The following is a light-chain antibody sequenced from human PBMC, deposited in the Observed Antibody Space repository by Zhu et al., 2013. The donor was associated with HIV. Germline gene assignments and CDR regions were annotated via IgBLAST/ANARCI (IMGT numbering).Light chain of an antibody. CDR2: SNN. Sequence: QSVLTQSPSASGTPGQTVSISCSGSSSNIGSNYVYWYQQLPGTAPKLLIYSNNQRPSGVPDRFSGSKSGTSASLAISGLQSEDEADYYCAAWDDSLSGLFGGGTKLTVL. V-gene: IGLV1-47*02. CDR3: AAWDDSLSGL. J-gene: IGLJ2*01. CDR1: SSNIGSNY.